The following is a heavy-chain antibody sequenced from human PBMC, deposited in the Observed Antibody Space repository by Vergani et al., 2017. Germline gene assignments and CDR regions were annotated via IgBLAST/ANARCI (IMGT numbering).Heavy chain of an antibody. J-gene: IGHJ4*02. V-gene: IGHV4-34*01. CDR1: GASFSGYY. CDR3: ARLSLGSTSDY. Sequence: QVQLQQWGAGLLKPSETLSLTCAVYGASFSGYYWSWIRQPPGKGLEWFGEINHGGSTNYSPSLKSRVTISVDTSKNQFSLKLNSVTAADTAVYYCARLSLGSTSDYWGQGSLVTVSS. CDR2: INHGGST. D-gene: IGHD6-13*01.